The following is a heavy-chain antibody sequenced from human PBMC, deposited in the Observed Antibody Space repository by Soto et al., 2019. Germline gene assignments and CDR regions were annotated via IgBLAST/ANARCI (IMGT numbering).Heavy chain of an antibody. V-gene: IGHV3-9*01. Sequence: EVQLVESGGGLVQPGRSLRLSCAASGFTFDDYAMHWVRQAPGKGLEWVSGISWNSGSIGYEDSVKGRFTISRDNAKNSLYLQMNSLRAEDTALYYCAKVRLLWFGELSGAFDIWGQGTMVTVSS. D-gene: IGHD3-10*01. CDR2: ISWNSGSI. CDR1: GFTFDDYA. CDR3: AKVRLLWFGELSGAFDI. J-gene: IGHJ3*02.